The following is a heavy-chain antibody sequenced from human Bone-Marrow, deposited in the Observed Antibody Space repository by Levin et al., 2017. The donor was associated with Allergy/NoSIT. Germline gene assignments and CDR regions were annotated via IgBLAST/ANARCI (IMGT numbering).Heavy chain of an antibody. CDR3: ARLSRFAIFGVVTPYYYYYMDV. Sequence: SQTLSLTCAVYGGSFSGSYWSWIRQPPGKGLEWIGEINHSGSTNYNPSLKSRVTISVDTSKNQFSLKLSSVTAADTAVYYCARLSRFAIFGVVTPYYYYYMDVWGKGTTVTVSS. V-gene: IGHV4-34*01. CDR1: GGSFSGSY. J-gene: IGHJ6*03. CDR2: INHSGST. D-gene: IGHD3-3*01.